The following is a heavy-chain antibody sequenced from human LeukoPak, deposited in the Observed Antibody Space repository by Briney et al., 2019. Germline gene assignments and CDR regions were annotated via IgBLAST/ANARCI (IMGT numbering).Heavy chain of an antibody. CDR3: AKVLSKIYIYGPFDY. V-gene: IGHV3-23*01. J-gene: IGHJ4*02. D-gene: IGHD5-18*01. CDR1: GFTFRDYA. Sequence: GGSLRLSCAASGFTFRDYAMTWVRQAPGKGPEWVSTFTAGGNSTYYADSVKGRFIITRDNSKNTLYLQINSLRAEDTAVYYCAKVLSKIYIYGPFDYWGQGSLVTVSS. CDR2: FTAGGNST.